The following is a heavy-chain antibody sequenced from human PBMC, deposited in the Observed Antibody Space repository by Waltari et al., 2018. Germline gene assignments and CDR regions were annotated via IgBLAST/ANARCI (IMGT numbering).Heavy chain of an antibody. CDR1: EFTFSSYS. D-gene: IGHD3-10*01. J-gene: IGHJ4*02. Sequence: GPGLVQPGGSLRLSCAASEFTFSSYSMNWVRQAPGKGLEWVSYISSSTSTIYYAESVKGRFTISRDNAKNSLYLQMNSLRAEDTAVYYCARSYYGSGNYNAIDYWGQGTLVTVSS. V-gene: IGHV3-48*04. CDR2: ISSSTSTI. CDR3: ARSYYGSGNYNAIDY.